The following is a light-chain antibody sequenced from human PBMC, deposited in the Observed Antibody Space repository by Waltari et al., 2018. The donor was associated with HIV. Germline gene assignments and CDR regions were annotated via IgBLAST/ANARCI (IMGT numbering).Light chain of an antibody. CDR3: CSYAGSSTFVV. CDR1: SSEVGGYSL. CDR2: EVS. V-gene: IGLV2-23*02. J-gene: IGLJ2*01. Sequence: SALTQPASVSGSPGQSITISCPGTSSEVGGYSLFPWYQQHPGKAPKLMIYEVSKRPSGVSNRFSGSKSGNTASLTISGLQAEDEADYYCCSYAGSSTFVVFGGGTKLTVL.